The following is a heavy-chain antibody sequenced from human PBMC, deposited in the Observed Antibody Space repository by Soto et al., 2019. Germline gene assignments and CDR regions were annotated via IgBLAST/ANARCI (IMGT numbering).Heavy chain of an antibody. CDR1: GASISSESYY. CDR2: IYYTGMT. V-gene: IGHV4-61*03. Sequence: QVQLQESGPGLVKPSETLSLTCAVSGASISSESYYWSWIRQSPGKGLEWLGYIYYTGMTNYNPSLKSRVAISIDASNNPFSLRVRSVTAADMAKYYCVRGGSGYPFDYWGQGILVIVSS. D-gene: IGHD3-22*01. CDR3: VRGGSGYPFDY. J-gene: IGHJ4*02.